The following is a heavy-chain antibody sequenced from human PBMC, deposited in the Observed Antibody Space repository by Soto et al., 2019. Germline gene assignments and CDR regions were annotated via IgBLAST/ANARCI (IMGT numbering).Heavy chain of an antibody. Sequence: QVQLQESGPGLLKPSNTLSLTCTVSGDSITTSGHLWGWIRQPPGNGLEWIGTISYSGTTIYNPSTKXRXTXXVDSSKNQFSLSLVSVTAADTAMYYCARHDHGAFTIKGFQVWGQGTMVTVSS. CDR1: GDSITTSGHL. CDR2: ISYSGTT. D-gene: IGHD2-2*01. J-gene: IGHJ3*01. CDR3: ARHDHGAFTIKGFQV. V-gene: IGHV4-39*01.